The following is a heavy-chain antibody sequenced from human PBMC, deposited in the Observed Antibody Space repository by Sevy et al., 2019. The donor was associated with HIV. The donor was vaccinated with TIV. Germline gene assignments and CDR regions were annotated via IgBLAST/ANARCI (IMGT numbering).Heavy chain of an antibody. D-gene: IGHD2-15*01. CDR1: GFTFSTYA. V-gene: IGHV3-23*01. Sequence: GGSLRLSCAASGFTFSTYAMNWVRQAPGKGLEWVSSISRSGPSTYSADSVEGRFTIARDNFQNTLYLQLTSLRVDDTAVYYCAKGYCDGGSCPRDYYYYGMDVWGQGTTVTVSS. CDR2: ISRSGPST. J-gene: IGHJ6*02. CDR3: AKGYCDGGSCPRDYYYYGMDV.